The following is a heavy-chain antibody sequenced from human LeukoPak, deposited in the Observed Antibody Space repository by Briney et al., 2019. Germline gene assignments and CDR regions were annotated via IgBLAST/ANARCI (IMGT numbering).Heavy chain of an antibody. CDR3: ASATNSSGWWYDAFDI. V-gene: IGHV1-18*01. J-gene: IGHJ3*02. CDR2: ISAYNGNT. Sequence: GASVKVSCKASGYTFTSYGISWVRQAPGQGLEWMGWISAYNGNTNYAQKLQGRVTMTTDTSTSTAYMEPRSLRSDDTAVYYCASATNSSGWWYDAFDIWGQGTMVTVSS. CDR1: GYTFTSYG. D-gene: IGHD6-19*01.